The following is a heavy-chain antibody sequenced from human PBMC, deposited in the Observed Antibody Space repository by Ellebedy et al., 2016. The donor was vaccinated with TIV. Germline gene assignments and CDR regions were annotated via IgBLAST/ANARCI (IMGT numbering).Heavy chain of an antibody. CDR1: GFNVSSSY. CDR2: ISGSGGST. CDR3: AKGRPTRGYSGYEADY. J-gene: IGHJ4*02. Sequence: GESLKISCVASGFNVSSSYMSWVRQAPGKGLEWVSAISGSGGSTYYADSVKGRFTISRDNSKNTLYLQMNSLRAEDTAVYYCAKGRPTRGYSGYEADYWGQGTLVTVSS. V-gene: IGHV3-23*01. D-gene: IGHD5-12*01.